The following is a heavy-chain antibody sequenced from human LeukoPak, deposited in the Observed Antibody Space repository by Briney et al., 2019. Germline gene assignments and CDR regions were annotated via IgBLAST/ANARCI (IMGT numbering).Heavy chain of an antibody. D-gene: IGHD3-22*01. Sequence: PSETLSLTCTISSGSISSSSYYWGWIRQPPGKGLEWIADIYCSGSTYYNPSLKSRVSISIDTSNNHFSLRLSSVTAADTALYYRARRRYYDSTGYLDWGQGTLVTVSS. V-gene: IGHV4-39*02. J-gene: IGHJ1*01. CDR3: ARRRYYDSTGYLD. CDR1: SGSISSSSYY. CDR2: IYCSGST.